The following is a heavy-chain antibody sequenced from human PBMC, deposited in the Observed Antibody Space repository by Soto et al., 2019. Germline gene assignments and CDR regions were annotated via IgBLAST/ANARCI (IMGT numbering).Heavy chain of an antibody. V-gene: IGHV4-39*02. CDR1: GGSISSSSYY. CDR3: ARESMTNGVCSGDCLDAFDI. CDR2: IYYSGST. J-gene: IGHJ3*02. Sequence: PSETLSLTCTVSGGSISSSSYYWGWIRQPPGKGLEWIGSIYYSGSTYYNPSLKSRVTISVDTSKNQFSLKLSSVTAADTAVYYCARESMTNGVCSGDCLDAFDIWGQGTMVTVSS. D-gene: IGHD2-8*01.